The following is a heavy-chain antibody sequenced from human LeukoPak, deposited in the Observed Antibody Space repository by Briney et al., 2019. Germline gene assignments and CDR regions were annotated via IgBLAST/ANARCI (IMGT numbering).Heavy chain of an antibody. CDR2: ISGSGGST. Sequence: GSLRLSCAASGFTFSSYAMSWVRQAPGKGLEWVSAISGSGGSTYYADSVKGRFTIPRDNSKNTLYLQMNSLRAEDTAVYYCAKGGIVGATTWGDIDYWGQGTLVTVSS. CDR3: AKGGIVGATTWGDIDY. CDR1: GFTFSSYA. D-gene: IGHD1-26*01. V-gene: IGHV3-23*01. J-gene: IGHJ4*02.